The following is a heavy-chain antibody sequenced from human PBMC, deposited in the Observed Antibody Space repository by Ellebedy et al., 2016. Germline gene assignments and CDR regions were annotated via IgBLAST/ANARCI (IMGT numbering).Heavy chain of an antibody. J-gene: IGHJ4*02. CDR3: ARYTFGVAPRCFDS. Sequence: GGSLRLXXAASGFSLSNYSMNWVRQAPGKGLEWVSYITSSSSIIYYADSVKGRFTITRDNAKNSLYLQMNSLRDEDTAVYYCARYTFGVAPRCFDSWGQGTLVTVSS. D-gene: IGHD3-3*01. CDR1: GFSLSNYS. V-gene: IGHV3-48*02. CDR2: ITSSSSII.